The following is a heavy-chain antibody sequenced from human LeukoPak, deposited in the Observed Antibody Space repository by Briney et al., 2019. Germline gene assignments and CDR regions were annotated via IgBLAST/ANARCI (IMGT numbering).Heavy chain of an antibody. D-gene: IGHD6-19*01. CDR1: GGSISSYY. V-gene: IGHV4-59*01. CDR2: IYYSGST. CDR3: ARSQWLGNFDY. Sequence: PSETLSLTCTVSGGSISSYYWSWIRQPPGKGLEWIGYIYYSGSTNYNPSLKSRVTISVDTSKNQFSLKLSSVTAADTAVYYCARSQWLGNFDYWGQGTLVTASS. J-gene: IGHJ4*02.